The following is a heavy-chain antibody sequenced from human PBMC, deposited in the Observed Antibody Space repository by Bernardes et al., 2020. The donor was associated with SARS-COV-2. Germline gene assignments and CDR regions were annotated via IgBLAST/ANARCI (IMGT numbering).Heavy chain of an antibody. Sequence: GGSLRLSCAASGFTFSDHYMDWVRQAPGKGLEWVGRTRNKANSYTTEYAASVKGRFTISRDDSKNSLYLQMNSLKTEDTAVYYCARVDVVVTATNDHWGQGTLVTVSS. J-gene: IGHJ5*02. D-gene: IGHD2-21*02. CDR3: ARVDVVVTATNDH. V-gene: IGHV3-72*01. CDR1: GFTFSDHY. CDR2: TRNKANSYTT.